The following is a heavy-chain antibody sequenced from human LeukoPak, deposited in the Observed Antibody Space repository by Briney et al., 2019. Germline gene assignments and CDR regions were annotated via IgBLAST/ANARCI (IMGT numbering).Heavy chain of an antibody. CDR1: GDSINSNY. V-gene: IGHV4-59*01. D-gene: IGHD2-15*01. J-gene: IGHJ4*02. CDR2: IYYGGST. CDR3: ARLLAGCPGGRCRAHFDY. Sequence: SETLSLTCSVSGDSINSNYWSWLRQPPGKGLEWIGYIYYGGSTNYNPSLKSRVSMSVETTKNQFSLNLSSVTAADTAVYHCARLLAGCPGGRCRAHFDYWGQGTLVTVSS.